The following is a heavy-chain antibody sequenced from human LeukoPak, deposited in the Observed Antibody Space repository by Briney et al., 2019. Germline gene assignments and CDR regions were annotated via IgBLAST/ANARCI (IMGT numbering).Heavy chain of an antibody. CDR3: TIVGAADAFDI. CDR2: IRSKANSYAT. J-gene: IGHJ3*02. CDR1: GFTFSGSA. V-gene: IGHV3-73*01. Sequence: PGGSLRLSCAASGFTFSGSAVLWVRQASGEGVEWVGRIRSKANSYATAYAASVKGSFTISRDDSKNTAYLQMNSLKTEDTAVYYCTIVGAADAFDIWGQGTMVTVSS. D-gene: IGHD1-26*01.